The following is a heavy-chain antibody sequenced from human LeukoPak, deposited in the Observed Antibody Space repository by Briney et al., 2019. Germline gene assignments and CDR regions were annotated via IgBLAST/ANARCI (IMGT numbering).Heavy chain of an antibody. CDR3: ARPIKFDCSGGSCYGVPADAFDI. V-gene: IGHV4-39*01. J-gene: IGHJ3*02. Sequence: SETLSLTCTVSGGSISSSSYYWGWIRQPPGKGLEWIGSIYYSGSTYYNPSLKSRVTISVNTHKNQSSLKLSSVTTADTAVYYCARPIKFDCSGGSCYGVPADAFDIRGQGTMVTVSS. CDR1: GGSISSSSYY. CDR2: IYYSGST. D-gene: IGHD2-15*01.